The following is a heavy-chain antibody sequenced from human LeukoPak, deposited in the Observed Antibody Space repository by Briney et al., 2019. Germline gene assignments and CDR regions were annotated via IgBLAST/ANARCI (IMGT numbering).Heavy chain of an antibody. CDR2: INPNGGGT. Sequence: GASVKVSCKTSGYTFTGYYIHWVRQAPGQGLEWMGWINPNGGGTNYAQKFQERVTITRDTSIRTAYMELSRLRSDDTAVYYCARSGIEAAAYFDYWGQGTLVTVSS. J-gene: IGHJ4*02. CDR1: GYTFTGYY. V-gene: IGHV1-2*02. D-gene: IGHD6-13*01. CDR3: ARSGIEAAAYFDY.